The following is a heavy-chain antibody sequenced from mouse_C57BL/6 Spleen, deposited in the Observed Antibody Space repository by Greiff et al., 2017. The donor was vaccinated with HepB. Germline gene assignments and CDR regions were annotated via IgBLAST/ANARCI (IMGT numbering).Heavy chain of an antibody. CDR2: IDPANGNT. J-gene: IGHJ4*01. CDR3: ARPGSSPSYAMDY. CDR1: GFNIKNTY. Sequence: EVMLVESVAELVRPGASVKLSCTASGFNIKNTYMHWVKQRPEQGLEWIGRIDPANGNTKYAPKFQGKATITADTSSNTAYLQLSSLTSEDTAIYYCARPGSSPSYAMDYWGQGTSVTVSS. V-gene: IGHV14-3*01. D-gene: IGHD1-1*01.